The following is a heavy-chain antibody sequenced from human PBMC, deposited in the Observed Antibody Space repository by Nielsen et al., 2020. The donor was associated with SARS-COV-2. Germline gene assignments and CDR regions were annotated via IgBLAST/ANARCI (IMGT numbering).Heavy chain of an antibody. Sequence: SETLSLTCTVSGGSISSYYWSWIRQPPGKGLEWIGYIYYSGSTNYNPSLKSRVTISVDTSKNQFSLKLSSVTAADTAVYYCARVGPADYYDSSGYYPPRSGYFDYWGQGTLVTVSS. D-gene: IGHD3-22*01. V-gene: IGHV4-59*13. J-gene: IGHJ4*02. CDR1: GGSISSYY. CDR3: ARVGPADYYDSSGYYPPRSGYFDY. CDR2: IYYSGST.